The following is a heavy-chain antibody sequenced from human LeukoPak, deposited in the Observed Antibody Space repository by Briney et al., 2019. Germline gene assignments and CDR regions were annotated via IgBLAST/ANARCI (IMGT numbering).Heavy chain of an antibody. V-gene: IGHV4-30-2*01. CDR3: ARVRHPGPIDY. CDR1: GGSITSGAYA. CDR2: IYRSGST. D-gene: IGHD1-14*01. Sequence: SETLSLTCAVSGGSITSGAYAWSWIRQPPGKGLEWIGYIYRSGSTSYKPSLKSRLSITIDKSKNQFSLNLRSVTAADTAVYYCARVRHPGPIDYWGQGTLVTVSS. J-gene: IGHJ4*02.